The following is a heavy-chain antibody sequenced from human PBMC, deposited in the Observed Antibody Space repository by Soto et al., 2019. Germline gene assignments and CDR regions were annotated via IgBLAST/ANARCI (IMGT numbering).Heavy chain of an antibody. CDR3: ARVSITIFGVVIDRLDY. Sequence: QVQLVQSGAEVKKPGASVTVSCKASGYTFTSYGISWVRQAPGQGLEWMGWISAYNGNTNYAQKLQGRVTMTTDTSTSTAYMELRSLRSDDTAVYYCARVSITIFGVVIDRLDYWGQGTLVTVSS. D-gene: IGHD3-3*01. CDR2: ISAYNGNT. V-gene: IGHV1-18*01. CDR1: GYTFTSYG. J-gene: IGHJ4*02.